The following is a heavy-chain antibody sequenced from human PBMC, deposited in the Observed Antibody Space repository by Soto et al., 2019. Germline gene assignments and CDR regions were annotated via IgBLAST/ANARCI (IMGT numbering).Heavy chain of an antibody. Sequence: QITLKESGPTLVKVTQPLTLTCTFSGFSLSTSGVGVAWSRQPPGKALEWLALIYCDDDNRYSPPLQSRIATTTDPSNTHVVLMKPSMVPADAAPDYCSHTLLRPSTYYYGMDAWGQGTTVTVSS. D-gene: IGHD3-22*01. CDR1: GFSLSTSGVG. CDR3: SHTLLRPSTYYYGMDA. J-gene: IGHJ6*02. CDR2: IYCDDDN. V-gene: IGHV2-5*02.